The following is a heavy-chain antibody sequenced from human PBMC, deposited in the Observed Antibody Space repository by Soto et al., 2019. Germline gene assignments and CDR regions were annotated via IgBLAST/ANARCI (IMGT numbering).Heavy chain of an antibody. CDR3: ARMDGDYNYYGLDV. CDR2: FFSDAER. V-gene: IGHV2-26*01. Sequence: QVTLKESGPVLVKPTETLTLTCSVSVFSLTNGRRGESWLRQPPGKALEWLAHFFSDAERSYSTSMQSRLNMYKDSSGSQVVLTMTNMAPADTATYFCARMDGDYNYYGLDVWGHGIAVTVSS. D-gene: IGHD4-17*01. J-gene: IGHJ6*02. CDR1: VFSLTNGRRG.